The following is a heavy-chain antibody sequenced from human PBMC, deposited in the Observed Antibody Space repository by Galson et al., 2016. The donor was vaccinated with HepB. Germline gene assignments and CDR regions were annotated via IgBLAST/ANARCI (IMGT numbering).Heavy chain of an antibody. CDR3: ARDAGGIYDPRFDS. V-gene: IGHV3-23*01. Sequence: SLRLSCAASGFTFSNFAMFWVRQAPGKGLEWVSTMTGRGGATFYADSVKGRFTISRDNSKSVLFLQMGGLRGEDTAVYYCARDAGGIYDPRFDSWGQGALVTVSS. CDR1: GFTFSNFA. D-gene: IGHD3-16*02. J-gene: IGHJ4*02. CDR2: MTGRGGAT.